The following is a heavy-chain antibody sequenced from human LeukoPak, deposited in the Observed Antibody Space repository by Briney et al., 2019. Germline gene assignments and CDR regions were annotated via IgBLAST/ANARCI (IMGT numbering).Heavy chain of an antibody. CDR3: VRANHFDY. CDR2: IYYSGST. J-gene: IGHJ4*02. D-gene: IGHD1-14*01. V-gene: IGHV4-59*01. CDR1: GGSISGYY. Sequence: SETLSLTCTVSGGSISGYYWSWFRQPPGKGLEWIGDIYYSGSTNYNPSLKSRVTISVDTSKNQFSLKLSSVTAADTAVYYCVRANHFDYWGREPWSPSPQ.